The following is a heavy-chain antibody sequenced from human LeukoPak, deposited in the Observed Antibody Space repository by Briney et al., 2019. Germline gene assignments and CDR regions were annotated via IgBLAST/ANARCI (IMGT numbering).Heavy chain of an antibody. CDR1: GFTFSNAW. CDR2: IKSKTDGGTT. V-gene: IGHV3-15*01. Sequence: GGSLRLSCAASGFTFSNAWMSWVRQAPGKGLEWVGRIKSKTDGGTTDYAAPVKGRFTISRDDSKNTLYLQMNSLKTEDTAVYYCTTDMIVVVMIDYWGQGTLVTVSS. J-gene: IGHJ4*02. D-gene: IGHD3-22*01. CDR3: TTDMIVVVMIDY.